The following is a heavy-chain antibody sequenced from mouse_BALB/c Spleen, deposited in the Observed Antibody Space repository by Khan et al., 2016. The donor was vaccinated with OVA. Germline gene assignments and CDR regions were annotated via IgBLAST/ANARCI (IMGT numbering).Heavy chain of an antibody. CDR2: VAPGSGST. CDR1: GYTFTSYW. Sequence: DLVKPGASVKLSCKASGYTFTSYWISWIKERPGQGLEWIGRVAPGSGSTSFNEMFKAKATLTIDTSSRTAYIQLSSLSSGDSAVYFCARSNYYGNSLYALDYWGHGTSVTVSS. D-gene: IGHD1-1*01. V-gene: IGHV1S41*01. CDR3: ARSNYYGNSLYALDY. J-gene: IGHJ4*01.